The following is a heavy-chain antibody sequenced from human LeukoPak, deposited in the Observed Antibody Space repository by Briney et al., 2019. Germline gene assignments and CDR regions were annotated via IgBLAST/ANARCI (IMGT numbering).Heavy chain of an antibody. J-gene: IGHJ5*02. V-gene: IGHV4-4*07. Sequence: SETLSLTCTVSGGSISSYYWSWIRQPAGKGLEWIGRIYSTGSTNYNPSLKSRVTMSVDTSKNQFSLKLSSVTAADTAVYYCARGEYYYDSSGIWFDPWGQGTLVTVSS. CDR3: ARGEYYYDSSGIWFDP. D-gene: IGHD3-22*01. CDR1: GGSISSYY. CDR2: IYSTGST.